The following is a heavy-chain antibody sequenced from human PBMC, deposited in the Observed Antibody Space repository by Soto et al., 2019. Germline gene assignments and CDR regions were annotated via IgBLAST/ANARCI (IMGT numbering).Heavy chain of an antibody. CDR2: INPSGGST. Sequence: GASVKVSCKASGYTFTSYYMHWVRQAPGQGLEWMGIINPSGGSTSYAQKFQGRVTMTRDTSTSTVYMELSSLRSEDTAVYYCARAFVGAAAGTFYYYGMDVWGQGTTVTVSS. J-gene: IGHJ6*02. CDR3: ARAFVGAAAGTFYYYGMDV. CDR1: GYTFTSYY. V-gene: IGHV1-46*01. D-gene: IGHD6-13*01.